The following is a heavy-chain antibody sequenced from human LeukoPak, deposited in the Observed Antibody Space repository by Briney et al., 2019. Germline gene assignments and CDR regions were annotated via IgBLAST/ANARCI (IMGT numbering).Heavy chain of an antibody. CDR3: ARFSPRAMGNYLDF. J-gene: IGHJ4*02. Sequence: GGSLRLSCGASGFKFTNYAMHWVRQAPGKGLEWVSVIYSGGDIYYAGSVKGRFTISRDNSKNTLYLQMNSLRAEDTAVYYCARFSPRAMGNYLDFWGQGTLVTVSS. CDR1: GFKFTNYA. D-gene: IGHD7-27*01. V-gene: IGHV3-53*01. CDR2: IYSGGDI.